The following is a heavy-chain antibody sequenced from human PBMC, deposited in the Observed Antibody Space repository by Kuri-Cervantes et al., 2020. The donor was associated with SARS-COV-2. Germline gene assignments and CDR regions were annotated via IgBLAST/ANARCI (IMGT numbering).Heavy chain of an antibody. CDR1: GFTFSSYS. Sequence: GGSLRLSCAASGFTFSSYSMNWVRQAPGKGLEWVSSISSSSSYIYYADSVKGRFTISRDKAKNSLYLQMNNLRAEDTAVYYCASGTAMVTASYYYGMDVWGQGTTVTVSS. CDR3: ASGTAMVTASYYYGMDV. D-gene: IGHD5-18*01. V-gene: IGHV3-21*01. J-gene: IGHJ6*02. CDR2: ISSSSSYI.